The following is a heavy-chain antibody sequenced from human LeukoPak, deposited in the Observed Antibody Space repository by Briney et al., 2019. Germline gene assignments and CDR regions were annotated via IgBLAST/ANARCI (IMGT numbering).Heavy chain of an antibody. CDR3: VRDHDFWSGYYEGGSFGY. V-gene: IGHV3-30*04. CDR2: ISYDASNQ. CDR1: GFTFSSYA. Sequence: HTGGSLRLSCAASGFTFSSYAMHWVRQAPAKGLEWVAVISYDASNQYHADSVKGRFTISRDNSKNTVYLQMNSLRPEDTAVYFCVRDHDFWSGYYEGGSFGYWGQGTLVTVSS. J-gene: IGHJ4*02. D-gene: IGHD3-3*01.